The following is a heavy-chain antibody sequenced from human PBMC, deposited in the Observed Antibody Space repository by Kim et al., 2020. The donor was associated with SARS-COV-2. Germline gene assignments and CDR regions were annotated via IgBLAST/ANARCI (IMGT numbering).Heavy chain of an antibody. J-gene: IGHJ5*02. V-gene: IGHV4-59*13. CDR2: IYYSGST. CDR1: GGSITSYY. Sequence: SETLSLTCTVSGGSITSYYWSWIRQPPGKGLEWVGYIYYSGSTNYNPSLKSRVTISVDTSKQHFSLKLSSVTAADTAVYYCAKSIGGYNWFDPWGQGTL. D-gene: IGHD3-10*01. CDR3: AKSIGGYNWFDP.